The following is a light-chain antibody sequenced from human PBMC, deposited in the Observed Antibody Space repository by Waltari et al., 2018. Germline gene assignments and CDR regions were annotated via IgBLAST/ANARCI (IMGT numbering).Light chain of an antibody. V-gene: IGKV3-20*01. J-gene: IGKJ1*01. CDR3: QHYLKLPVT. CDR2: GAS. CDR1: QSVSRA. Sequence: IVLTQSLGTLSLSLGERATVSCRASQSVSRALAWYQQKPGQAPRLLIYGASTRATGIPDRFSGSGSGTDFSLTISRLEPDDFAVYYCQHYLKLPVTFGQGTTVEI.